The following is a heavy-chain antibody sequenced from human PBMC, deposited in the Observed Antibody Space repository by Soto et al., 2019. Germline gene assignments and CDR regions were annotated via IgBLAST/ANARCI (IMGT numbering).Heavy chain of an antibody. CDR3: ARESEDLTSNFDY. CDR2: ISGSGGST. V-gene: IGHV3-23*01. CDR1: GFTFSSYA. Sequence: PGGSLRLSCAASGFTFSSYAMSWVRQAPGKGLEWVSAISGSGGSTYYADSVKGRFTISRDNSKNTLYLQMNGLRAEDTAVYYCARESEDLTSNFDYWGQGTLVTVSS. J-gene: IGHJ4*02.